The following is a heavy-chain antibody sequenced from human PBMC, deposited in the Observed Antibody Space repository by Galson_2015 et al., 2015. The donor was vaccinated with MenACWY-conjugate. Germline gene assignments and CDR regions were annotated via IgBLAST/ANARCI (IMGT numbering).Heavy chain of an antibody. V-gene: IGHV3-48*04. CDR1: GFTFTTDS. Sequence: SLRLSCAASGFTFTTDSMNWVRQAPGKGLEWLSYSSSTSGTVYYADSLKGRFTISRDNAKNTVYLQMNSLGAEDTAVYYCARDYYGDYVFDSWGQGTLVTVSS. CDR3: ARDYYGDYVFDS. D-gene: IGHD4-17*01. J-gene: IGHJ4*02. CDR2: SSSTSGTV.